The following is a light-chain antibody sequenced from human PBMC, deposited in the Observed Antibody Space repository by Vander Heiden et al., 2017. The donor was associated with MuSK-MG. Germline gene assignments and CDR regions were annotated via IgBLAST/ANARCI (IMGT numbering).Light chain of an antibody. V-gene: IGLV2-14*01. CDR2: EVS. CDR3: SSYTSSSTTCV. J-gene: IGLJ1*01. Sequence: QSALTQPASVSGSPGQSITLSCTGTSSDVGGYNYVSWYQQHPGKAPKLMIYEVSNRPSGVSNRFSGSKSGNTASLTISGLQAEDEADYYCSSYTSSSTTCVFGTGTKVTVL. CDR1: SSDVGGYNY.